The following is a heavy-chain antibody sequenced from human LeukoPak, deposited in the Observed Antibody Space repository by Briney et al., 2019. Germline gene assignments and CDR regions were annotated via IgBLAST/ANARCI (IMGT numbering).Heavy chain of an antibody. CDR2: ISSSSSYI. V-gene: IGHV3-21*01. Sequence: PGGSLRLSCAAAGFTFSSVSMNWVRQAPGKGLEWVSSISSSSSYIYYADSVRGRFTISRDNAKNSVYLQMNSLRADDTAVYYCARGGYSYGSDPYYYYGMDVWGQGTTVTVSS. CDR1: GFTFSSVS. D-gene: IGHD5-12*01. CDR3: ARGGYSYGSDPYYYYGMDV. J-gene: IGHJ6*02.